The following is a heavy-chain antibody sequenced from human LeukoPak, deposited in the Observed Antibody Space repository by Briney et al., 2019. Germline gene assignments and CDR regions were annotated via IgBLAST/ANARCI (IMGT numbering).Heavy chain of an antibody. Sequence: GASVKVSCKASGYTFTGYYMHWVRQAPGQGLEWMGWINPNSGGTNYAQKFQGRVTMTRDTSTSTAYMELSRLRSDDTAVYYCARAPYCSSTSCHKNWFDPWGQGTLVTVSS. V-gene: IGHV1-2*02. CDR2: INPNSGGT. CDR1: GYTFTGYY. D-gene: IGHD2-2*01. CDR3: ARAPYCSSTSCHKNWFDP. J-gene: IGHJ5*02.